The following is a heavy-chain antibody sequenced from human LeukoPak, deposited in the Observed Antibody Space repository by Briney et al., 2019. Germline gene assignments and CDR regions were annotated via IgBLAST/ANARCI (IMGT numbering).Heavy chain of an antibody. CDR3: ASTHAFDI. CDR1: GFTVNSNY. CDR2: IYSGGST. V-gene: IGHV3-66*01. Sequence: GGSLRLSCAASGFTVNSNYMSWVRQAPGKGLEWVSIIYSGGSTYYADSVKGRFTISRDNSKNTVFLQMNSLRAEDTAVYYCASTHAFDIWGQGTTVTVSS. J-gene: IGHJ3*02.